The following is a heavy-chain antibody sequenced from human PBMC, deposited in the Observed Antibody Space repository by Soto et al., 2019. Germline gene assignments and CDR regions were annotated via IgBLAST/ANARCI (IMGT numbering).Heavy chain of an antibody. Sequence: QVPLVESGGGVVQPGRSLRLSCAASGFTFSSFAIHWVRQAPGKGLEWMAVISYDGSNKYYADSVEGRFTISRDNSKNAVFLQMNSLRPEDTAVYYCARAYPQVGSNYCDYWGQGTLVTVSS. J-gene: IGHJ4*02. CDR2: ISYDGSNK. CDR3: ARAYPQVGSNYCDY. D-gene: IGHD1-26*01. CDR1: GFTFSSFA. V-gene: IGHV3-30*04.